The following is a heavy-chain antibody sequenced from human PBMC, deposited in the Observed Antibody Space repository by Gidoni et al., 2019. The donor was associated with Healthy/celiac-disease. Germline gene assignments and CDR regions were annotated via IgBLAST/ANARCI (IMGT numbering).Heavy chain of an antibody. V-gene: IGHV3-74*01. CDR2: IISDGSST. CDR3: ARGFSSFN. J-gene: IGHJ4*02. D-gene: IGHD3-10*01. Sequence: PGKGLVWVSRIISDGSSTSYADSVKGRFTISRDNAKNTLYLQMNSLRVEDTAVYYCARGFSSFNWGQGTLVTVSA.